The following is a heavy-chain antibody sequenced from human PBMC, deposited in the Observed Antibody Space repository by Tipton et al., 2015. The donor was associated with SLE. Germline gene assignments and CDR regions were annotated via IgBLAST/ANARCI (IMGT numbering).Heavy chain of an antibody. V-gene: IGHV4-59*01. D-gene: IGHD3-10*01. J-gene: IGHJ3*02. CDR2: IYYNGGT. Sequence: TLSLTCTVSGDSISGYYWSWIRQSPEKGLEWIGYIYYNGGTNYNPSLKSRVSISVDTSKNQFFLKLRSVTAADTAVYYCAREYQGSFYVNGAFDMWGQGTVVTVSS. CDR1: GDSISGYY. CDR3: AREYQGSFYVNGAFDM.